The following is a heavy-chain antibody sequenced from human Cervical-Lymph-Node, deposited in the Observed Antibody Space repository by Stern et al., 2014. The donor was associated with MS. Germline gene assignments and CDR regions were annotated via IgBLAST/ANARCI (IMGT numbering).Heavy chain of an antibody. D-gene: IGHD6-19*01. CDR2: IIPIFGTA. J-gene: IGHJ5*02. CDR3: ARDGPRPAVAGGPGWFDP. Sequence: QVQLVQSGAEVKKPGSSVKVSCKASGGTFSSYAISWVRQAPGQGLEWMGGIIPIFGTANYAQKFQGRVTITADESTSTAYMELSSLRSEDTAVYYCARDGPRPAVAGGPGWFDPWGQGTLVTVSS. V-gene: IGHV1-69*01. CDR1: GGTFSSYA.